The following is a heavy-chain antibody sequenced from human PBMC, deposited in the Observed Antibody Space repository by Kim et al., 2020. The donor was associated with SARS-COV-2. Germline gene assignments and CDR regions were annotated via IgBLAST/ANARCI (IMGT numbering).Heavy chain of an antibody. J-gene: IGHJ4*02. V-gene: IGHV3-9*01. D-gene: IGHD1-1*01. CDR3: AKDIGDGYNSYYFDY. CDR2: ISWNSGSI. Sequence: GGSLRLSCAASGFTFDDYAMHWVRQAPGKGLEWVSGISWNSGSIGYADSVKGRFTISRDNAKNSLYLQMNSLRAEDTALYYCAKDIGDGYNSYYFDYWGQGTLVTVSS. CDR1: GFTFDDYA.